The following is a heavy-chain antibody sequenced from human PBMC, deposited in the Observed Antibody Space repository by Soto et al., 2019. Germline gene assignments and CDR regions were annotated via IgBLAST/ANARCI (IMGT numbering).Heavy chain of an antibody. CDR1: GGTFSSYA. CDR2: IIPILGRA. J-gene: IGHJ3*02. Sequence: QVQLVQSGAEVKKPGSSVKVSCKASGGTFSSYAISWVRQAPGQGLEWMGGIIPILGRANYAQKFQGRVTITADESTSTAYMELSSLRSEDTAVYYCARSRSYYDSSGYYYGAMRAFDIWGQGTMVTVSS. D-gene: IGHD3-22*01. V-gene: IGHV1-69*01. CDR3: ARSRSYYDSSGYYYGAMRAFDI.